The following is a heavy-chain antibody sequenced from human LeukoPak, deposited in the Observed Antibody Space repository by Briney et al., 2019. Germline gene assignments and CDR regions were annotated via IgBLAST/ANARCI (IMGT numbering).Heavy chain of an antibody. CDR3: ARAKTTVTTLHYYYYYYMDV. Sequence: ASVKVTCKASGYTFTSYHINWVRQATGQGLEWMGWMNPNSGNTGYAQKFQGRVTMTRNTSISTAYMELSSLRSEDTAVYYCARAKTTVTTLHYYYYYYMDVWGKGTTVTVSS. D-gene: IGHD4-17*01. J-gene: IGHJ6*03. V-gene: IGHV1-8*01. CDR1: GYTFTSYH. CDR2: MNPNSGNT.